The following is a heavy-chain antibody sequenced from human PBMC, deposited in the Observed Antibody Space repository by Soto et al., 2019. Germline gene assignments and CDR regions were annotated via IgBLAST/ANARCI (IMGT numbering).Heavy chain of an antibody. CDR1: GFTFSSYG. CDR2: IWFDGSNE. J-gene: IGHJ4*02. CDR3: ATPTPLRGAMITNINFDF. V-gene: IGHV3-33*01. D-gene: IGHD3-10*01. Sequence: GGSLRLSCAASGFTFSSYGMHWVRQAPGKGLEWVAVIWFDGSNEYYADSVKGRFTISRDNSKNTMFLQMNSLRAEDTAVYYCATPTPLRGAMITNINFDFWGQGTPVTVSS.